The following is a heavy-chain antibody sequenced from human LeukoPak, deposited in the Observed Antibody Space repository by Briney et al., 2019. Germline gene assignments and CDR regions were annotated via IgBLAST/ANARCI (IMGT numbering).Heavy chain of an antibody. Sequence: GRSPRLSCAASGFTFSSYGMHWVRQAPGKGLGWVAVIWYDGSNKYYADSVKGRFTISRDNSKNTLYLQMNSLRAEDTAVYYCAKDREYSYGLDYWGQGTLVTVSS. J-gene: IGHJ4*02. V-gene: IGHV3-33*06. CDR1: GFTFSSYG. D-gene: IGHD5-18*01. CDR3: AKDREYSYGLDY. CDR2: IWYDGSNK.